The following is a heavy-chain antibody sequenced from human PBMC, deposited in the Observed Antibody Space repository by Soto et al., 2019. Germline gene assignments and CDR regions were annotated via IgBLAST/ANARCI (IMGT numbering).Heavy chain of an antibody. J-gene: IGHJ4*02. V-gene: IGHV1-69*06. D-gene: IGHD6-19*01. CDR2: IIPIFGTT. CDR1: GGTFSSYA. CDR3: ASHRARIAVAGFDY. Sequence: SVKVSCKASGGTFSSYAISWVRQAPGQGLEWMGGIIPIFGTTNYAQKFQGRVTITADKSTSTAYMELSSLRSEDTAVYYCASHRARIAVAGFDYWGQGTLVTVSS.